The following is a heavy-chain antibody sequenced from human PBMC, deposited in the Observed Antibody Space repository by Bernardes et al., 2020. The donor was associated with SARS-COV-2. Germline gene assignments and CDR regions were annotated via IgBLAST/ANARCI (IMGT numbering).Heavy chain of an antibody. V-gene: IGHV3-7*04. CDR3: ARDLRITNQDDV. D-gene: IGHD2-15*01. Sequence: GRSLRLSCAASGFTFSTWWMSWVRQAPGKGPEWVANIAHDGSDRYYVDSVKGRFTISRDNAKNSLYLQMNSLRTEDTAVYYCARDLRITNQDDVWGQGTVVTVSS. CDR1: GFTFSTWW. J-gene: IGHJ3*01. CDR2: IAHDGSDR.